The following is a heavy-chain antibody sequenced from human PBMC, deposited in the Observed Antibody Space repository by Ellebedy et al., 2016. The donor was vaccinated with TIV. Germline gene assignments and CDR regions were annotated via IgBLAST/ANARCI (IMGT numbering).Heavy chain of an antibody. CDR3: ASEIYEGYFDY. V-gene: IGHV3-7*01. Sequence: GGSLRLXCAASGFTFSSYWMSWVRQAPGKGLEWVANIKQDGSEKYYVDSVKGRFTISGDNAKNSLYLQMNSLRDEDTAVYYCASEIYEGYFDYWGQGTLVTVSS. CDR1: GFTFSSYW. D-gene: IGHD5/OR15-5a*01. J-gene: IGHJ4*02. CDR2: IKQDGSEK.